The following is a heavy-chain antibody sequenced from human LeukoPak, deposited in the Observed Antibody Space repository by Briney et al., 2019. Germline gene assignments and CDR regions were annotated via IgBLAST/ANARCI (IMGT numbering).Heavy chain of an antibody. CDR1: GFTFSSYW. V-gene: IGHV3-74*01. D-gene: IGHD6-6*01. CDR3: ARDIPRFRYSSSPGYMDV. CDR2: INTDGSIT. J-gene: IGHJ6*03. Sequence: GGSLRLSCGASGFTFSSYWMHWVRHSPGKGLVWVSRINTDGSITTYADSVKGRFTISRDSAKNSLYLQMNSLRAEDTAVYYCARDIPRFRYSSSPGYMDVWGKGTTVTVSS.